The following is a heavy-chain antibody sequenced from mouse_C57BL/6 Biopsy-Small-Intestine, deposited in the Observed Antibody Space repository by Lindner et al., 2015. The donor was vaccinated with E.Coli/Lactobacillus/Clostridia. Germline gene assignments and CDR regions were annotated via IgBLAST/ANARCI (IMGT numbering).Heavy chain of an antibody. CDR1: GYAFTNYL. CDR2: INPGSGGT. D-gene: IGHD4-1*01. Sequence: VQLQESGAELVRPGTSVKVSCKASGYAFTNYLIEWVKQRPGQGLEWIGVINPGSGGTNYNEKFKGKATLTADKSSSTAYMQLSSLTSEDSAVYFCARGVGPFDYWGQGTTLTVSS. V-gene: IGHV1-54*01. J-gene: IGHJ2*01. CDR3: ARGVGPFDY.